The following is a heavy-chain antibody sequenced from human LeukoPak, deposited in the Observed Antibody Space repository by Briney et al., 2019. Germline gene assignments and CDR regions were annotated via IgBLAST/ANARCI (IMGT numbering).Heavy chain of an antibody. CDR3: ARQRRIAATSGSWFDP. J-gene: IGHJ5*02. Sequence: PSETLSLTCTVSGGSISSSSYYWGWIRQPPGKGLEWIGSIYYSGSTYYNPSLKSRVTISVDTSKNQFSLKLSSVSAADTAVYYCARQRRIAATSGSWFDPWGQGTLVTVSS. CDR1: GGSISSSSYY. D-gene: IGHD6-25*01. V-gene: IGHV4-39*01. CDR2: IYYSGST.